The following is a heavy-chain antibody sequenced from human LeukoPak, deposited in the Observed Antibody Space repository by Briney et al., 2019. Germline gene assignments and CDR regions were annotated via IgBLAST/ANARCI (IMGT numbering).Heavy chain of an antibody. Sequence: GGSLRLSCTASGFTFSSYWMSWVRQAPGKGLEWVANIKKDGSEKYYVDSVKGRFTISRDNAKTSLYLQMNSLRAEDTAVYYCAELGITMIGGVWGKGTTVTISS. D-gene: IGHD3-10*02. V-gene: IGHV3-7*01. CDR1: GFTFSSYW. CDR3: AELGITMIGGV. J-gene: IGHJ6*04. CDR2: IKKDGSEK.